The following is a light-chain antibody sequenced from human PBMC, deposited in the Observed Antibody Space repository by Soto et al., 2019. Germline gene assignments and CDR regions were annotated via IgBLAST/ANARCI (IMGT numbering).Light chain of an antibody. CDR2: SNN. CDR3: ASWDGSLNGCV. Sequence: QSVLTQSPSASGTPGQRVTISCSGGSSNIGRDTVNWYQQLPGTAPKLLIYSNNQRPSGVPDRFSGSKSGTSASLAISGLQSEDEADYYCASWDGSLNGCVFGGGTKLTVL. CDR1: SSNIGRDT. V-gene: IGLV1-44*01. J-gene: IGLJ3*02.